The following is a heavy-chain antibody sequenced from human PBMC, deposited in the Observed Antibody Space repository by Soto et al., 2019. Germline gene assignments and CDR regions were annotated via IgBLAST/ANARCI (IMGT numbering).Heavy chain of an antibody. V-gene: IGHV3-11*01. J-gene: IGHJ6*02. CDR1: GFTLSDYY. Sequence: QVQLVESGGDLVQPGGSLRLSCVAPGFTLSDYYMTWIRQTPGKGLEWVASISRRGNIIRYADSLKGRFTISRDNAKNSLFLEMDSLRGEDTAIYYCTRDTSEARSNAEVWGQGTTVTVSS. CDR2: ISRRGNII. CDR3: TRDTSEARSNAEV.